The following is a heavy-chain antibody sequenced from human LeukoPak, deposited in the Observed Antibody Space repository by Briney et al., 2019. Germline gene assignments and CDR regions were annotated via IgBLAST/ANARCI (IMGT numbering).Heavy chain of an antibody. CDR1: GFTFSSYS. D-gene: IGHD2-2*01. J-gene: IGHJ4*02. CDR2: ISGSGVST. Sequence: GGSLRLSCAVSGFTFSSYSMNWVRQAPGKGLEWVSAISGSGVSTYYADSVKGRFTISRDNSKNTLYLQMNSLRAEDTAVYYCAKDCSSTSCPTSDYWGQGTLVTVSS. CDR3: AKDCSSTSCPTSDY. V-gene: IGHV3-23*01.